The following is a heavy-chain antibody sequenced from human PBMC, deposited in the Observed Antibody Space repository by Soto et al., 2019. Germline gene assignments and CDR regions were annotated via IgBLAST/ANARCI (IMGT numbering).Heavy chain of an antibody. CDR3: ARLPRAVFGVVMEMDY. V-gene: IGHV3-48*01. J-gene: IGHJ4*02. Sequence: GGSLRLSCAASGFTFSSYSMNWVRQAPGKGLEWVSYISSSSSTIYYADSVKGRFTISRDNAKNSLYLQMNSLRAEDTAVYYCARLPRAVFGVVMEMDYWGQGTLVTVSS. D-gene: IGHD3-3*01. CDR1: GFTFSSYS. CDR2: ISSSSSTI.